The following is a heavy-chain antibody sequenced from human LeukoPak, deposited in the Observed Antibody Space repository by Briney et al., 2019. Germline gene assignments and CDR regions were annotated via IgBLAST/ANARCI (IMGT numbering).Heavy chain of an antibody. Sequence: PGGSLRLSCAASGFTFSSYSMNWVRQAPGKGLEWVSSISSSSYIYYADSVKGRFTISRDNAKNTLYLQMNSLRAEDTAVYYCARMRGSSGWGYYYYYMDVWGKGTTVTISS. J-gene: IGHJ6*03. CDR2: ISSSSYI. CDR3: ARMRGSSGWGYYYYYMDV. D-gene: IGHD6-19*01. CDR1: GFTFSSYS. V-gene: IGHV3-21*01.